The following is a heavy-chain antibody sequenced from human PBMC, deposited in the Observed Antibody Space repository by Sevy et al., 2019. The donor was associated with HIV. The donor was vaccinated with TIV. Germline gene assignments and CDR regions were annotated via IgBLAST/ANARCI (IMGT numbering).Heavy chain of an antibody. V-gene: IGHV4-4*07. J-gene: IGHJ6*02. CDR1: GGSISSYY. CDR3: AREQGIAAAGLYYYYGMDV. Sequence: SETLSLTCTVSGGSISSYYWSWIRQPAGKGLEWIGRIYTSGSTNYNPSLKSRVTMSVETSKNQFSLKLSSVTAADTAVYYCAREQGIAAAGLYYYYGMDVWGQGTSVTVSS. D-gene: IGHD6-13*01. CDR2: IYTSGST.